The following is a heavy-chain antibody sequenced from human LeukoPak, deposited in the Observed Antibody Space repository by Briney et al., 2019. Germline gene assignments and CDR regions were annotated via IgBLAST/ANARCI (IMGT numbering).Heavy chain of an antibody. V-gene: IGHV4-39*01. Sequence: PSETLSLTCPVSGGSISSSSYYWGWIRQPPGKGREWIASINYSGSAYYNPSLRSRVTIPADTYKHQSSLRLNAMTAADTAVYYCASGRSIGAPEKRGLFDYWGQGTLVTVSS. CDR1: GGSISSSSYY. J-gene: IGHJ4*02. D-gene: IGHD1-26*01. CDR2: INYSGSA. CDR3: ASGRSIGAPEKRGLFDY.